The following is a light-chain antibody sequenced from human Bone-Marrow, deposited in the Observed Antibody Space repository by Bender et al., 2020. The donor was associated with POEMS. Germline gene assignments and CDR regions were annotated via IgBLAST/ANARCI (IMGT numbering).Light chain of an antibody. CDR1: SSDVGGYNY. J-gene: IGLJ3*02. CDR3: QSYDNSLGGWV. V-gene: IGLV2-11*01. CDR2: DVN. Sequence: QSALTQPRSVSGSPGQSVTISCTGTSSDVGGYNYVSWYQQHPGKAPKLMIYDVNERPSGVPDRFSGSKSGNTASLTISGLQAEDEGDYYCQSYDNSLGGWVFGGGTKLTVL.